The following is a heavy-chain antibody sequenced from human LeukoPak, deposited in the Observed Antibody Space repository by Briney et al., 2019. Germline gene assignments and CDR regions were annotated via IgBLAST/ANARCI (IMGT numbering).Heavy chain of an antibody. CDR2: IYHSGST. J-gene: IGHJ5*02. Sequence: PSQTLSLTCAVSGGSISSGGYSWSWIRQPPGKGLEWIGYIYHSGSTYYNPSLKSRVTISVDRSKNQFSLKLSSVTAADTAVYYCARGGYSITIFGVVITGNWFDPWGQGTLVTVSS. CDR1: GGSISSGGYS. D-gene: IGHD3-3*01. V-gene: IGHV4-30-2*01. CDR3: ARGGYSITIFGVVITGNWFDP.